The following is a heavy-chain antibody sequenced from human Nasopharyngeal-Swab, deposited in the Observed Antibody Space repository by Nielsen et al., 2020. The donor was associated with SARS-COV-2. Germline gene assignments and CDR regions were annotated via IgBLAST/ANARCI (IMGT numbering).Heavy chain of an antibody. D-gene: IGHD2-15*01. CDR2: IGTAGDT. V-gene: IGHV3-13*01. Sequence: GESLKISCAASGFTFSSYDMHWVRQATGKGLEWVSAIGTAGDTYYPGSVKGRFTISRENAKNSLYLQMNSLRAGDTAVYYCARERTDCSGGSCYSYGMDVCGQGTTVTVSS. CDR3: ARERTDCSGGSCYSYGMDV. CDR1: GFTFSSYD. J-gene: IGHJ6*02.